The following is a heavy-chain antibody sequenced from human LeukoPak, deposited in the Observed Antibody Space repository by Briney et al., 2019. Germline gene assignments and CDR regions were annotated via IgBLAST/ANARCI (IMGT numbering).Heavy chain of an antibody. CDR2: IFHTGST. J-gene: IGHJ5*02. D-gene: IGHD5-12*01. CDR1: GGSIISNNW. V-gene: IGHV4-4*02. Sequence: SGTLSLTCAVSGGSIISNNWWSWVRQTPGKGLEWIGEIFHTGSTNYNPSLKSRVTILMDKSKNHFSLKLSSVTAADTAVYYCVRDGSPWGQGTLVAVSS. CDR3: VRDGSP.